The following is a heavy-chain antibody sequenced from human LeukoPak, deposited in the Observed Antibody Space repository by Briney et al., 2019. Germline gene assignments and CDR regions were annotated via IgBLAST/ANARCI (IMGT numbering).Heavy chain of an antibody. D-gene: IGHD6-13*01. J-gene: IGHJ3*02. CDR2: IIPILGIA. CDR1: GGTFSSYA. CDR3: ASSSSSWFDAFDI. V-gene: IGHV1-69*04. Sequence: ASVKVSCKASGGTFSSYAISWVRQAPGQGLEWMGRIIPILGIANYAQKFQGRVTITADKSTSTAYMELRSLRSEDKAVYYCASSSSSWFDAFDIWGQGTMVTVSS.